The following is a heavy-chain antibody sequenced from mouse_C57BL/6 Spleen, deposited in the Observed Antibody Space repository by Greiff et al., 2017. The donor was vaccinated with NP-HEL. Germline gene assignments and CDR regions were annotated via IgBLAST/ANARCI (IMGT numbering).Heavy chain of an antibody. CDR2: IDPSDSYT. CDR3: ARAHFDV. V-gene: IGHV1-69*01. CDR1: GYTFTSYW. Sequence: QVQLQQPGAELVMPGASVKLSCKASGYTFTSYWMHWVKQRPGQGLEWIGEIDPSDSYTNSNQKFKGKSTLTVDKSSSTAYMQLSSLTSEDSAVYYCARAHFDVWGTGTTVTVSS. J-gene: IGHJ1*03.